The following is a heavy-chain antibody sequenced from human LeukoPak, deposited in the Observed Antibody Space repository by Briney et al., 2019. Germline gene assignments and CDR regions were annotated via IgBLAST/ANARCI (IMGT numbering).Heavy chain of an antibody. V-gene: IGHV3-53*01. Sequence: GGSLRLSCTVSGFTVSSNSMSWVRQAPGKGPEWVSFIYSDNTHYSDSVKGRFTISRDNSKNTLYLQMNSLRAEDTAMYYCARGEYNWKINDYWGQGTLVTVSS. CDR1: GFTVSSNS. CDR3: ARGEYNWKINDY. J-gene: IGHJ4*02. D-gene: IGHD1-1*01. CDR2: IYSDNT.